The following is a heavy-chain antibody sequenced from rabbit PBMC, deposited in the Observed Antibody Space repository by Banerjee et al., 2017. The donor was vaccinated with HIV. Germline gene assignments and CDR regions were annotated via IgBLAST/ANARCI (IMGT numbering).Heavy chain of an antibody. CDR3: LRRWHSTDL. Sequence: EESGGDLVKPEGSLTLSCKASGIDFNRCGISWVRQAPGKGLEWIGCIYPDDDSTDYASWVNGRFTISLDNTQNTVSLQLNSLTAADTATYFCLRRWHSTDLWGQGTLVTVS. J-gene: IGHJ6*01. V-gene: IGHV1S47*01. D-gene: IGHD7-1*01. CDR1: GIDFNRCG. CDR2: IYPDDDST.